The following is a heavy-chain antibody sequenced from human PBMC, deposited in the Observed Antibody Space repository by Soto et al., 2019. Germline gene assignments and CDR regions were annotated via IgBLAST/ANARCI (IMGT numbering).Heavy chain of an antibody. J-gene: IGHJ5*02. Sequence: PGESLKISFKGSGYSFTSYWIAWVRQMPGNGLEWMGIIYSCDSDTNYSPSFQGHVTLSPEKSISTAYLQWSSLKASDTAMYYCARHDDILTGYPRDWFDPWGQGTLVTVSS. CDR1: GYSFTSYW. V-gene: IGHV5-51*01. CDR3: ARHDDILTGYPRDWFDP. D-gene: IGHD3-9*01. CDR2: IYSCDSDT.